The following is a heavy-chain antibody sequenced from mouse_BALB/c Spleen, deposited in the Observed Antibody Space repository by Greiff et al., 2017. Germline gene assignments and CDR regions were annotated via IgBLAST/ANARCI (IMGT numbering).Heavy chain of an antibody. CDR3: ARGSTVVEPGWYFDV. CDR1: GFTFSDYG. V-gene: IGHV5-15*02. CDR2: ISNLAYSI. D-gene: IGHD1-1*01. Sequence: EVQGVESGGGLVQPGGSRKLSCAASGFTFSDYGMAWVRQAPGKGPEWVAFISNLAYSIYYADTVTGRFTISRENAKNTLYLEMSSLRSEDTAMYYCARGSTVVEPGWYFDVWGAGTTVTVSS. J-gene: IGHJ1*01.